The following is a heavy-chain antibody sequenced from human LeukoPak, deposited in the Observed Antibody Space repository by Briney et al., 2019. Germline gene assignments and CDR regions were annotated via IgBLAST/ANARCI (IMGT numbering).Heavy chain of an antibody. CDR2: IDRDSSIT. V-gene: IGHV3-48*01. J-gene: IGHJ4*02. Sequence: GGSLRLSCAASGFTFSRSSMNWVRQAPGKGLEWVSFIDRDSSITYYADSVRGRFIISRDNARNSLFLQMNSLRAEDAAVYFCATYDSGWYLTYWGQGTLVTVSS. D-gene: IGHD6-19*01. CDR3: ATYDSGWYLTY. CDR1: GFTFSRSS.